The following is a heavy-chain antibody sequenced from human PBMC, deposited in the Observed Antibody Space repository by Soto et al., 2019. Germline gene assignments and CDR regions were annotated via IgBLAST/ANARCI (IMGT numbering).Heavy chain of an antibody. J-gene: IGHJ4*02. V-gene: IGHV3-23*01. Sequence: GGSLRVSCAASGFTFSSDAMNWVRQAPGKGLEWVSVVSGSGGSTYYADSVQGRFTISRDNSKNTLYLQMNSLRAEDTAIYYCARRGPGTYFDYWGQGTLVTVSS. D-gene: IGHD6-13*01. CDR3: ARRGPGTYFDY. CDR2: VSGSGGST. CDR1: GFTFSSDA.